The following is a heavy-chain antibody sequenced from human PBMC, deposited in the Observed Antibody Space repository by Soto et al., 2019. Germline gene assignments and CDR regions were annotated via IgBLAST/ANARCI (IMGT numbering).Heavy chain of an antibody. D-gene: IGHD4-17*01. J-gene: IGHJ4*02. CDR3: ASDRYGDVPHMRYCFDY. CDR2: IYWDDDK. CDR1: GFSLSTSGVG. V-gene: IGHV2-5*02. Sequence: QITLKESGPTLVKPTQTLTLTCTFSGFSLSTSGVGVGWIRQPPGKALEWLALIYWDDDKRYSPSLKSRLTTTTNTSKNKVVIKMTNLDPEDTAMYYCASDRYGDVPHMRYCFDYWGQGTLVTVSS.